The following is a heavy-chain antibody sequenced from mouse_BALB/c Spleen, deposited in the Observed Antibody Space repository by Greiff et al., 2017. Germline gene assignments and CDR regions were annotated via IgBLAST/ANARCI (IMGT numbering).Heavy chain of an antibody. D-gene: IGHD1-2*01. CDR1: GYTFTDYA. CDR3: ARGALHYDSDY. J-gene: IGHJ2*01. V-gene: IGHV1S137*01. Sequence: VQLQQSGAELVRPGVSVKISCKGSGYTFTDYAMHWVKQSHAKSLEWIGVISTYYGDASYNQKFKGKATMTVDKSSSTAYMELARLTSEDSAIYYCARGALHYDSDYWGQGTTLTVSS. CDR2: ISTYYGDA.